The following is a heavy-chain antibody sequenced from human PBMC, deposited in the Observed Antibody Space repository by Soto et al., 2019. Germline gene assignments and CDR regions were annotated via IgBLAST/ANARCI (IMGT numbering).Heavy chain of an antibody. V-gene: IGHV5-51*01. CDR3: ARLKEDLLRPSYYYYYGMDV. CDR1: GYSFTSYW. J-gene: IGHJ6*02. Sequence: RGESLKISCKGSGYSFTSYWIGWVRQMPGKGLEWMGIIHPGDSDTRYSPSFQGQVTISADKSISTAYLQWSSLKAPDTAMYYCARLKEDLLRPSYYYYYGMDVWGQGTTVTVSS. CDR2: IHPGDSDT. D-gene: IGHD5-12*01.